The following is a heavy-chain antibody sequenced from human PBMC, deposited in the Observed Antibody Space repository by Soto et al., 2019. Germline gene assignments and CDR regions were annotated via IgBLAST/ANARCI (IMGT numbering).Heavy chain of an antibody. CDR2: ISGSGVTT. V-gene: IGHV3-48*03. Sequence: GGSLRLSCAASGFTFSSHEMNWVRQAPGKGLEWISYISGSGVTTYYADSVRGRFIVSRDNAQESLSLQMNSLRVEDTAIYYCARGGVYWGQGTLVTVSS. J-gene: IGHJ4*02. CDR1: GFTFSSHE. D-gene: IGHD2-8*01. CDR3: ARGGVY.